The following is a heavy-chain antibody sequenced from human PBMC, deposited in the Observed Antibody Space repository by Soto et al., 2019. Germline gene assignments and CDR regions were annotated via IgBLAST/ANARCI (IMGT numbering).Heavy chain of an antibody. Sequence: SETLSLTCAVYGGSFSGYYWSWIRQPPGKGLEWIGEINHSGSTNYNPSLKSRVTISVDTSKNQFSLKLSSVTARDTAVYYCGRSLSRYYYYIDVWGKGTTVTGAS. CDR3: GRSLSRYYYYIDV. CDR1: GGSFSGYY. D-gene: IGHD1-26*01. CDR2: INHSGST. J-gene: IGHJ6*03. V-gene: IGHV4-34*01.